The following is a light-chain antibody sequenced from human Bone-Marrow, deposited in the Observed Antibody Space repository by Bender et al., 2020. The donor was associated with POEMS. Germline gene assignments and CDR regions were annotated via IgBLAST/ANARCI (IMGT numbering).Light chain of an antibody. CDR1: SSDIGSYNL. CDR2: EGT. Sequence: QSALTQPASVSGSPAQSITISCTGTSSDIGSYNLVSWYQHHPDKAPKLIIYEGTKRPSGVPDRFSGSKSGTSASLAITGLQAEDEGDYYCQSYDNSLGGWVFGGGTKLTVL. V-gene: IGLV2-14*02. J-gene: IGLJ3*02. CDR3: QSYDNSLGGWV.